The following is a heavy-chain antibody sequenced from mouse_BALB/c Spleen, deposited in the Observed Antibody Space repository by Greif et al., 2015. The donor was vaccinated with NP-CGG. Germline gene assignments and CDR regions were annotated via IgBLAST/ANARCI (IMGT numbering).Heavy chain of an antibody. Sequence: VQLQQSGAELVKPGASVKLSCTASGFNIKDTYMHWVKQRPEQGLEWIGRIDPANGNTKYDPKFQGKATITADTSSNTASKQLSSLTSEDTAVYYCARGYRFDYWGQGTTLTVSS. V-gene: IGHV14-3*02. CDR1: GFNIKDTY. CDR2: IDPANGNT. J-gene: IGHJ2*01. CDR3: ARGYRFDY. D-gene: IGHD2-14*01.